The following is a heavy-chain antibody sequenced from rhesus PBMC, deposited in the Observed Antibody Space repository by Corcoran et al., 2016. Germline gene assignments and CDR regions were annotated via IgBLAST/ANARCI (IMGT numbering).Heavy chain of an antibody. D-gene: IGHD6-13*01. Sequence: QVTLKESGPALVKPTQTLTLTCTFSGFSLSTSGMGVGWNRQPPGKALEWLASIYWDSDKYYSTSLKRRLTLSKDTSKNQVALTMTNMDPVDTATYYCARVIAAAHGGWGQGVLVTVSS. CDR3: ARVIAAAHGG. CDR2: IYWDSDK. CDR1: GFSLSTSGMG. J-gene: IGHJ4*01. V-gene: IGHV2S1*01.